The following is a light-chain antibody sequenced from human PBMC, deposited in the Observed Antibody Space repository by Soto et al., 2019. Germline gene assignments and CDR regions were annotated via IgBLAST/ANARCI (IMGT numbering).Light chain of an antibody. J-gene: IGLJ2*01. CDR3: RSYEGSNIWGV. V-gene: IGLV2-8*01. CDR1: SSDVGGYNY. CDR2: EVS. Sequence: QSALTQPPSASGSPGQSVTISCTGTSSDVGGYNYVSWYQQHPGKAPKLMIYEVSKRPSGVPDRFSGSKSGNTASLTVSGLQAEDEADYYCRSYEGSNIWGVFGGGTKVTVL.